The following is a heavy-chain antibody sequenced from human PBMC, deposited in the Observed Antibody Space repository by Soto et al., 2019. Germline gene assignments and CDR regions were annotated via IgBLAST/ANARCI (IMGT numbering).Heavy chain of an antibody. CDR2: IIPILGIA. CDR3: ARDRTPENDAFDI. Sequence: SVKVSCKAPGGTFSSYTISWVRQAPGQGLEWMGRIIPILGIANYAQKFQGRVTITADKSTSTAYMELSSLRSEDTAVYYCARDRTPENDAFDIWGQGTMVTVSS. CDR1: GGTFSSYT. J-gene: IGHJ3*02. V-gene: IGHV1-69*04.